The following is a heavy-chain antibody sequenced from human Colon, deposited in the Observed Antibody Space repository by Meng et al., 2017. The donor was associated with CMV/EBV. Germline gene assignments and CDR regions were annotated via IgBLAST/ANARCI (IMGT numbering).Heavy chain of an antibody. CDR3: APNYYDSSGYPFFHY. Sequence: SGYTITNFDSTWVRQAPGQGLEWMGWMNPNNGYTGYAQKFQGRVTMTTDTSINTAYMELSSLSSDDTAVYYCAPNYYDSSGYPFFHYWGQGTLVTVSS. D-gene: IGHD3-22*01. V-gene: IGHV1-8*01. J-gene: IGHJ4*02. CDR2: MNPNNGYT. CDR1: GYTITNFD.